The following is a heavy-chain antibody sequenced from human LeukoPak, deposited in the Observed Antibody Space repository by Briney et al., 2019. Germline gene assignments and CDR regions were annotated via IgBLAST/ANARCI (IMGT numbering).Heavy chain of an antibody. CDR1: GFTFSSYS. D-gene: IGHD5-18*01. CDR2: ISSSSYI. J-gene: IGHJ4*02. Sequence: GGSLRLSCAASGFTFSSYSMNWVRQAPGKGLEWVSSISSSSYIYYADSVKGRFTISRDNAKNSLYLQMNSLRAEDTAVYYCARGDTAMGYGGYYFDYWGQGTPVTVSS. V-gene: IGHV3-21*01. CDR3: ARGDTAMGYGGYYFDY.